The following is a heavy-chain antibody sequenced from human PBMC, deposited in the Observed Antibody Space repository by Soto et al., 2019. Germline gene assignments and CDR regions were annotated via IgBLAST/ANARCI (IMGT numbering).Heavy chain of an antibody. CDR2: ISDEGDNT. CDR1: GFTFSIYG. CDR3: VKDRFSNGWDADY. V-gene: IGHV3-64D*06. J-gene: IGHJ4*02. D-gene: IGHD6-19*01. Sequence: GGSLRLSCSASGFTFSIYGMHWVRQAPGKGLAYVSGISDEGDNTYYADSVKGRLTISRDNSKNTLYLQMSSLRAEDTAVYFCVKDRFSNGWDADYWGQGTLVTVSS.